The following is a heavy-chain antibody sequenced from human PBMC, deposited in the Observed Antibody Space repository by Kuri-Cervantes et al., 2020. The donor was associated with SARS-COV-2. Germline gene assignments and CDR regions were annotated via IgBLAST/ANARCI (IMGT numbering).Heavy chain of an antibody. CDR2: INHSGST. CDR3: ARATRGRDSHGLDYYGMDV. CDR1: GGSFSGYY. Sequence: SQTLSLTCAVYGGSFSGYYWSWIRQPPGKGLEWIGEINHSGSTNYNPSLKRRVTISVDTSKNQFSLKLSSVAAADTAVYYCARATRGRDSHGLDYYGMDVWGQGTTVTVSS. D-gene: IGHD3-16*01. V-gene: IGHV4-34*01. J-gene: IGHJ6*02.